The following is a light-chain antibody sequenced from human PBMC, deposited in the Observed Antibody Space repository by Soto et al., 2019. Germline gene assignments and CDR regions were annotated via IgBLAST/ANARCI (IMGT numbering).Light chain of an antibody. J-gene: IGKJ5*01. V-gene: IGKV3-15*01. CDR2: GAS. Sequence: EVVLTQSPATLSVSPGERATLSCRASQSVSSNLAWYQQKPGQAPRLLIYGASTRATGIPARFSGSGSGTEFTLSISSLQSEDFAVYYCKQYKEWPPFTFGQGTLLEIK. CDR3: KQYKEWPPFT. CDR1: QSVSSN.